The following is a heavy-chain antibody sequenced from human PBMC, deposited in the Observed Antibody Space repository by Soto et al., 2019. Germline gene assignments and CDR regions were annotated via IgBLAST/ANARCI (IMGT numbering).Heavy chain of an antibody. J-gene: IGHJ4*02. D-gene: IGHD3-10*01. V-gene: IGHV3-73*01. CDR1: GFTFSGSA. CDR3: TRHDLLWFGEFYY. Sequence: GGSLRLSCAASGFTFSGSAMHWVRQASGKGLEWVGRIRSKANSYATAYAASVKGRFTISRDDSKNTAYLQMNSLKTEDTAVYYCTRHDLLWFGEFYYWGQGTLVTVSS. CDR2: IRSKANSYAT.